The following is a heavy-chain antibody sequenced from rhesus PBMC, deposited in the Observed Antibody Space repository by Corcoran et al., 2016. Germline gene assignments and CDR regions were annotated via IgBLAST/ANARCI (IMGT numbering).Heavy chain of an antibody. Sequence: QVQLQESGPGVVKPSETLSLTCAVSGYSISSGYDWSWIRQPPGKGLEWIGYFYGSSGSTNYNPALKNRGNISKDTSKDQFSLKLSSVTAEETAVYYCARDRAGAAGNFDYWGQGVLVTVSS. D-gene: IGHD6-25*01. CDR3: ARDRAGAAGNFDY. J-gene: IGHJ4*01. V-gene: IGHV4-127*01. CDR2: FYGSSGST. CDR1: GYSISSGYD.